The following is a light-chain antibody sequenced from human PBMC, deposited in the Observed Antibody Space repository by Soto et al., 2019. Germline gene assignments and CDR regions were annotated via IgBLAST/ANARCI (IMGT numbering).Light chain of an antibody. CDR2: DAS. Sequence: EIVLTQSPATLSLSPGERATLSCRASQSVSSYLAWYQQKPGQAPRLLIYDASNRATGIPARFSVRASGKDFPLPISGLGTQDFEVYYCQERSNWPLAIGPGTKVDIK. CDR3: QERSNWPLA. J-gene: IGKJ3*01. V-gene: IGKV3-11*01. CDR1: QSVSSY.